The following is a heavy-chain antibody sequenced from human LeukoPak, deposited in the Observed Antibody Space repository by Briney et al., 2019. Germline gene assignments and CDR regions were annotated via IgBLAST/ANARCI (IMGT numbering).Heavy chain of an antibody. Sequence: GSLRLSCAASGFTFSSYWMSWVRQAPGKGLEWVANIKQDGSEKYYVDSVKGRFTISRDNAKNSLYLQMNSLRAEDTAVYYCARAYYYGSGTYPPYFQHWGQGTLVTVSS. CDR3: ARAYYYGSGTYPPYFQH. D-gene: IGHD3-10*01. J-gene: IGHJ1*01. CDR2: IKQDGSEK. V-gene: IGHV3-7*04. CDR1: GFTFSSYW.